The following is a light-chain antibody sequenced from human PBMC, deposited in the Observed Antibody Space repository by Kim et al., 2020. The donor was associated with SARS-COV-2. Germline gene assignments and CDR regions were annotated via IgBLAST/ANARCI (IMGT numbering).Light chain of an antibody. J-gene: IGKJ2*01. CDR2: GAS. CDR1: QSDSTNS. V-gene: IGKV3-20*01. CDR3: QQYSDSPPYN. Sequence: EIVLTQSPGTLSLPPGERATLSCRASQSDSTNSLAWYQHKPGQTPRLLIYGASSRATGIPDRFGGSGSGTDFTLTISNLEPEDSAVYYCQQYSDSPPYNFGQGTKLEI.